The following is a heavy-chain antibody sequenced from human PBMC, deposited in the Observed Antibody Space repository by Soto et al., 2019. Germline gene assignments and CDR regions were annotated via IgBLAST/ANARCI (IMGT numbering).Heavy chain of an antibody. V-gene: IGHV4-34*01. Sequence: SETLSLTCAVYGGSFRGYYWSWIRQPPGKGLEWIGEINHSGSTNYNPSLKSRVTISVDTSKNQFSLKLSSVTAADTAVYYCARPGGNYYDSSGYYFFDYWGQGTLVTVSS. CDR3: ARPGGNYYDSSGYYFFDY. D-gene: IGHD3-22*01. CDR2: INHSGST. J-gene: IGHJ4*02. CDR1: GGSFRGYY.